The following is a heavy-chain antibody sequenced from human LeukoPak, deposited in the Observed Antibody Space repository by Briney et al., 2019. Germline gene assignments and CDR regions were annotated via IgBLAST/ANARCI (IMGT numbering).Heavy chain of an antibody. Sequence: GGSLRLSCAVSGLSFSNYWMHWVRQAPGKGLVWVARTNLHGTTVDYAVSVKGRFTISRDNAKNTLFLQMNSLRAEDTAVYYCASGYTYVRLGDHWGQGTLVTVSS. CDR3: ASGYTYVRLGDH. D-gene: IGHD5-18*01. V-gene: IGHV3-74*01. J-gene: IGHJ4*02. CDR2: TNLHGTTV. CDR1: GLSFSNYW.